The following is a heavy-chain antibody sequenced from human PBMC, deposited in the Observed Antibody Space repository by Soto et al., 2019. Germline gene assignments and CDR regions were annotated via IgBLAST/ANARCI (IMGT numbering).Heavy chain of an antibody. Sequence: QITLKESGPTLVKPTQTLTLTCTFSGFSLSTSGVGVGWIRQPPGKALEWLALIYWDDDKRYSPSLKRSLTVPKDPPKNQVVLTITTRNPLNTATYSLAQTPNYNQFSWFDPWGQGTLVTVSS. D-gene: IGHD3-10*01. J-gene: IGHJ5*02. CDR2: IYWDDDK. V-gene: IGHV2-5*02. CDR3: AQTPNYNQFSWFDP. CDR1: GFSLSTSGVG.